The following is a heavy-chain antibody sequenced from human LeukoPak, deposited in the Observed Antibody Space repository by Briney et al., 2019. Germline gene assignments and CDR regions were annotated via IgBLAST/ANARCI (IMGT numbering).Heavy chain of an antibody. Sequence: SETLSLTCTVSGDSISSSYWGWIRQPAGRGLEWIGRIYTSGSTNYNPSLKSRVTMSVDTSKNQFSLKLSSVTAADTAVYYCARVSSSGWYDDWGQGTLVTVSS. CDR1: GDSISSSY. CDR3: ARVSSSGWYDD. D-gene: IGHD6-19*01. CDR2: IYTSGST. J-gene: IGHJ4*02. V-gene: IGHV4-4*07.